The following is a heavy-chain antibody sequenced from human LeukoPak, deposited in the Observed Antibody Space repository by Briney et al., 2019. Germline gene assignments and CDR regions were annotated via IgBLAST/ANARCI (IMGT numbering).Heavy chain of an antibody. CDR2: IYYSGST. J-gene: IGHJ5*02. CDR1: GGSISSYY. Sequence: SETLSLTCTVSGGSISSYYWSWIRQPPGKGLEWIGYIYYSGSTNYNPSLKSQVTISVDTSKTQFSLKLSSVTAADTAVYYCARAKDYDFWSGYPNWFDPWGQGTLVTVSS. D-gene: IGHD3-3*01. V-gene: IGHV4-59*12. CDR3: ARAKDYDFWSGYPNWFDP.